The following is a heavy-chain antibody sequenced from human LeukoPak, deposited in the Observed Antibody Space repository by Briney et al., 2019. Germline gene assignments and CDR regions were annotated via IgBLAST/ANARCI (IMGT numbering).Heavy chain of an antibody. D-gene: IGHD3-3*01. V-gene: IGHV4-61*02. J-gene: IGHJ4*02. CDR2: IYTSGST. CDR1: GGSISSGSYY. Sequence: PSETLPLTCTVSGGSISSGSYYWSWIRQPAGKGLEWIGRIYTSGSTNYNPSLKSRVTISVDTSKNQFSLKLSSVTAADTAVYYCARGAFWSAYSGVDYWGQGTLVTVSS. CDR3: ARGAFWSAYSGVDY.